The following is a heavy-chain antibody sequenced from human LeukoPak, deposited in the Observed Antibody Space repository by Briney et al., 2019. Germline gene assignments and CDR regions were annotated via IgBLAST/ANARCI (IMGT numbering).Heavy chain of an antibody. V-gene: IGHV1-8*01. D-gene: IGHD3-10*01. CDR3: ARFYSSGGGAPDY. CDR2: MNPNSGNT. Sequence: ASVKVSCKASGYTFTSYDINWVRQATGQGLEWMGWMNPNSGNTGYAQKLQGRVTMTTDTSTSTAYMELRSLRSDDTAVYYCARFYSSGGGAPDYWGQGTLVTVSS. CDR1: GYTFTSYD. J-gene: IGHJ4*02.